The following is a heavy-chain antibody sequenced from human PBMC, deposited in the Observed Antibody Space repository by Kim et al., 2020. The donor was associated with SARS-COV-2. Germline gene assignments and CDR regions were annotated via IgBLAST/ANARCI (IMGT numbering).Heavy chain of an antibody. D-gene: IGHD6-19*01. CDR1: GFTFGDYA. Sequence: GGSLRLSCTASGFTFGDYAMSWFRQAPGKGLEWVVFIRSKAYGGTTEYAASVKGRFTISRDDSKSIAYLQMNSLKTEDTAVYYCTRDRRDSSGWGYYYGMDVWGQGTTVTVSS. CDR3: TRDRRDSSGWGYYYGMDV. J-gene: IGHJ6*02. V-gene: IGHV3-49*03. CDR2: IRSKAYGGTT.